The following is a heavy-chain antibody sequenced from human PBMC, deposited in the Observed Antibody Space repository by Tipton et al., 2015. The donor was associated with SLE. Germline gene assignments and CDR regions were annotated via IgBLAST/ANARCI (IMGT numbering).Heavy chain of an antibody. V-gene: IGHV4-39*01. D-gene: IGHD4-23*01. J-gene: IGHJ4*02. CDR1: GGSINRSTYY. CDR2: VFYSGRT. CDR3: SRQGRRVTDY. Sequence: TLSLTCTVSGGSINRSTYYWGWIRQPPGKGLEWIGYVFYSGRTNYNPSLKSRFTISVDTSKNQFSLKLNSVTAADTAVYYCSRQGRRVTDYWGQGTLVTVSS.